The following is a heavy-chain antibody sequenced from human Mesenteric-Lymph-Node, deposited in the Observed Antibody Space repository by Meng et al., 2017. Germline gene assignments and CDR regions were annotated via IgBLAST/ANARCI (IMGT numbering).Heavy chain of an antibody. CDR1: GFTASSNY. J-gene: IGHJ6*02. V-gene: IGHV3-53*04. CDR2: IYSGGST. Sequence: GESLKISCAASGFTASSNYMSWVRQAPGKGLEWVSIIYSGGSTYYADSVKGRFTISGHNSKNTLYLQMNSLRVEDTAVYYCARVLEPSITMVRGVIITPGYYYGMDVWGQGTTVTVSS. CDR3: ARVLEPSITMVRGVIITPGYYYGMDV. D-gene: IGHD3-10*01.